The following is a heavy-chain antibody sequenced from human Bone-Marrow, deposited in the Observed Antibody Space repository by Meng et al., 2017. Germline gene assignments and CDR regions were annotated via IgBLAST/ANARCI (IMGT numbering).Heavy chain of an antibody. V-gene: IGHV4-4*02. Sequence: QVQLQESGPGLVKPSGTLSLTCAVSGGSISSSNWWNWVRQPPGKGLEWIGEMYHSGTTSYNPSLKSRVTISVDTSKNQFSLKLRFVTAADTAVYYCAREGRSHQVGVSVYWGQGNLVTVSS. J-gene: IGHJ4*02. CDR2: MYHSGTT. CDR1: GGSISSSNW. CDR3: AREGRSHQVGVSVY. D-gene: IGHD2-21*01.